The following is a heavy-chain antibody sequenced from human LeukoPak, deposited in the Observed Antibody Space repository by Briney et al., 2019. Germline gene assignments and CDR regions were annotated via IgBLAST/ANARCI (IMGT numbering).Heavy chain of an antibody. CDR3: AKDWKWYSSSYNNWFDP. J-gene: IGHJ5*02. D-gene: IGHD6-13*01. Sequence: GGSLRLSCAASGFTFSSYGMHWVRQARGKGLEWVAFIRYDGSNKYYADSVKGRFTISRDNSKSTLYLQMNSLRAEDTAVYYCAKDWKWYSSSYNNWFDPWGQGTLVTVSS. CDR1: GFTFSSYG. V-gene: IGHV3-30*02. CDR2: IRYDGSNK.